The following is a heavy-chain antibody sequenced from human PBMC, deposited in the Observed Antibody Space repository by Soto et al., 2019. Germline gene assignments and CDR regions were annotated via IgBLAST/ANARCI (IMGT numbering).Heavy chain of an antibody. J-gene: IGHJ4*02. D-gene: IGHD3-3*01. CDR2: ISAYNGNT. CDR3: ARDARYYDFWSGPDDY. V-gene: IGHV1-18*01. CDR1: GYTFTSYG. Sequence: QVQLVQSGAEVKKPGASVKVSCKASGYTFTSYGISWVRQAPGQGLEWMGWISAYNGNTNYAQKLQGRVTMTTDTSTSAAYMELRSLRSDDTAVYYCARDARYYDFWSGPDDYWGQGTLVTVSS.